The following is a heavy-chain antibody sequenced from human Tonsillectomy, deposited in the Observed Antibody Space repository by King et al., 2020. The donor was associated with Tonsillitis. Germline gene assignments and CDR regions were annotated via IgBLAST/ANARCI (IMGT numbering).Heavy chain of an antibody. Sequence: VQLVESGGGLAKPGGSLRLSCAASGFSFSSYAMIWVRQAPGQGLEGVSSITTKSDYIYYIESVKGRFTISRDNSKSSLYAQMNRLGAEDVAIYYCARLVFISPGNWYFDLWGRGTLVTVSS. CDR3: ARLVFISPGNWYFDL. V-gene: IGHV3-21*01. J-gene: IGHJ2*01. CDR2: ITTKSDYI. D-gene: IGHD3-9*01. CDR1: GFSFSSYA.